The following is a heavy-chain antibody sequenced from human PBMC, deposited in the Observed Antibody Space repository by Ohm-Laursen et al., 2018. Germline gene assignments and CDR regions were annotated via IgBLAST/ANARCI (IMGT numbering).Heavy chain of an antibody. Sequence: SLRLSCAASGFTFNNYWMNWVRQAPGKGLEWVAKIQRDGSEKYYVDSVTGRFTISRDNAKNSMYLQMNSLRAEDTALYYCARATSTAGTGYFDYWGQGILVTVSS. CDR1: GFTFNNYW. D-gene: IGHD6-13*01. V-gene: IGHV3-7*01. CDR3: ARATSTAGTGYFDY. CDR2: IQRDGSEK. J-gene: IGHJ4*02.